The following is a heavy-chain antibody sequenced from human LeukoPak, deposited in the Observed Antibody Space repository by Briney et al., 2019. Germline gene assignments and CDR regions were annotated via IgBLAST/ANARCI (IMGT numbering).Heavy chain of an antibody. CDR2: ISYSGST. V-gene: IGHV4-39*01. CDR1: GGSVSTSTYY. Sequence: SETLSLTCTVSGGSVSTSTYYWGWIRQPPGKGFEWIGSISYSGSTYYNPSLKSRVTMSVDTSKNQFSLRLSSVTAADTAVYYCARHIYGDPFDYWGQGALVTVSS. J-gene: IGHJ4*02. CDR3: ARHIYGDPFDY. D-gene: IGHD4-17*01.